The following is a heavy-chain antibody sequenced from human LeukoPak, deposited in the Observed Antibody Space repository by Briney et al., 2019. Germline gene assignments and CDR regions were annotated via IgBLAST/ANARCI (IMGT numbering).Heavy chain of an antibody. CDR2: ISSSSSYI. CDR3: ARAPEGYSYGYGAFDI. J-gene: IGHJ3*02. CDR1: GFTFSSYA. V-gene: IGHV3-21*01. Sequence: GGSLRLSCAASGFTFSSYAMSWVRQAPGKGLEWVSSISSSSSYIYYADSVKGRFTISRDNAKNSLYLQMNSLRAEDTAVYYCARAPEGYSYGYGAFDIWGQGTMVTVSS. D-gene: IGHD5-18*01.